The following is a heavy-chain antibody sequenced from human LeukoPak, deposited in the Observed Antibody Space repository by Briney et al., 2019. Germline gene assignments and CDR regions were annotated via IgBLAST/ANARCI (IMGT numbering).Heavy chain of an antibody. D-gene: IGHD6-19*01. CDR3: AREAGGDYYYYYYMDV. V-gene: IGHV4-59*01. CDR1: GGYIRGYH. CDR2: IYYSGST. J-gene: IGHJ6*03. Sequence: PSETLSLTCSVSGGYIRGYHWSWIRQPPGKGLEWIGYIYYSGSTNYNPSLKSRVTISVDTSKNQFSLKLSSVTAADTAVYYCAREAGGDYYYYYYMDVWGKGTTVTVSS.